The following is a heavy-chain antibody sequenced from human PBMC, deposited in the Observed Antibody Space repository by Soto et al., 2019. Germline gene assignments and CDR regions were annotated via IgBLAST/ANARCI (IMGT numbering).Heavy chain of an antibody. Sequence: SETLSLTCTVSGGSISRGGYYWSWIRQHPGKGLEWIGYIYYSGGTYYNPSLKSRVTISVDTSENQFSLRLSSVTAADTAMYYCARHPHSYYDFWSGYQDYYYYGMDVWGQGTTVTV. CDR2: IYYSGGT. J-gene: IGHJ6*02. CDR3: ARHPHSYYDFWSGYQDYYYYGMDV. D-gene: IGHD3-3*01. CDR1: GGSISRGGYY. V-gene: IGHV4-31*03.